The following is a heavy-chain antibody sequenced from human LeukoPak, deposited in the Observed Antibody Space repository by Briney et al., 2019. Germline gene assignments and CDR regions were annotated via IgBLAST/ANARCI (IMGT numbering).Heavy chain of an antibody. D-gene: IGHD4-17*01. V-gene: IGHV3-23*01. Sequence: GGSLRLSCAASGFTFSSHAMSWVRQAPGKGLEWVSAISGSGGSTYYADSVKGRFTISRDNSKNTLYLQMNSLRAEDTAVYYCAKERLNYGDSPPPPTGFDYWGQGTLVTVSS. CDR2: ISGSGGST. CDR3: AKERLNYGDSPPPPTGFDY. CDR1: GFTFSSHA. J-gene: IGHJ4*02.